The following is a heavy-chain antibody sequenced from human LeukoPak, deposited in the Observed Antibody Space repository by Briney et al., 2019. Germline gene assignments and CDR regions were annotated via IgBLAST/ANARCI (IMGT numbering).Heavy chain of an antibody. CDR2: INRSGST. CDR1: SGSFSGYY. J-gene: IGHJ6*02. D-gene: IGHD6-6*01. CDR3: ARLFPYSSSSHDYYYGMDV. V-gene: IGHV4-34*01. Sequence: PSETLSLTCAVYSGSFSGYYWSWIRQPPGKGLEWIGEINRSGSTNYNPSLKSRVTISVDTSKNRFSLKLSSVTAADTAVYYCARLFPYSSSSHDYYYGMDVWGQGTTVTVSS.